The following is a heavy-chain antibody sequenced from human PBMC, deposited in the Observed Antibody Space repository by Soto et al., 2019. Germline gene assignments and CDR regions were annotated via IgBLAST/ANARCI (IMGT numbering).Heavy chain of an antibody. J-gene: IGHJ4*02. CDR2: ISATGSRT. D-gene: IGHD6-19*01. CDR3: AKEMAAFDH. Sequence: EVRLLDSGGGLVQPGGSLRLSCAASGFSFSTYAMSWVRQAPGKGLEWVSSISATGSRTFYADSVEGRFTISRDKSKKTVYLQMSSLRPEDSAVYYCAKEMAAFDHWGQGTLVTVSS. V-gene: IGHV3-23*01. CDR1: GFSFSTYA.